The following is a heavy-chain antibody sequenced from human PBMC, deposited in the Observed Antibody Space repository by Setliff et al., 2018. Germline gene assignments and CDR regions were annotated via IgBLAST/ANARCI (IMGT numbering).Heavy chain of an antibody. D-gene: IGHD6-19*01. CDR3: ATEGHSSGWYSSTFDV. J-gene: IGHJ3*01. CDR2: VDPEDGET. V-gene: IGHV1-69-2*01. CDR1: GYTFTDYY. Sequence: ASVKVSCKVSGYTFTDYYMHWVQQAPGKGLEWMGLVDPEDGETIYAEKFQGRVTITADTSTDTAYMELSSLRSEDTAVYYCATEGHSSGWYSSTFDVWGQGTMVTVSS.